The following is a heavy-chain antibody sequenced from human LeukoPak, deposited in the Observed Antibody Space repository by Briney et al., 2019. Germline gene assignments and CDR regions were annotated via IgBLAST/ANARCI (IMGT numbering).Heavy chain of an antibody. CDR1: GFSFSSNW. D-gene: IGHD3-16*02. J-gene: IGHJ4*02. V-gene: IGHV3-7*01. CDR3: ARDPPRYDVTRGPFTEEYFDS. CDR2: IRGDGNEK. Sequence: GGSLRLSCAASGFSFSSNWMNWVRQAPGKGLEWVANIRGDGNEKYYVDSVRGRFTISRDNAKNSLYLQMSSLRAEDTAVYYCARDPPRYDVTRGPFTEEYFDSWGQGTLVTVSS.